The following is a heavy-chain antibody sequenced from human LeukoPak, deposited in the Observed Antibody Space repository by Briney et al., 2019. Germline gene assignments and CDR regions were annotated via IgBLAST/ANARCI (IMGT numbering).Heavy chain of an antibody. CDR2: ISANNGDT. D-gene: IGHD1-26*01. J-gene: IGHJ4*02. CDR3: AREKGGDLLALDY. Sequence: GASVTVSCRASGYTFTNYGISWVRQAPGQGLEWMGWISANNGDTIYAQYLQGRVTMTTDTSTSTAYMDLKSLRSGDTAVYYCAREKGGDLLALDYWGQGTLVTVSS. V-gene: IGHV1-18*04. CDR1: GYTFTNYG.